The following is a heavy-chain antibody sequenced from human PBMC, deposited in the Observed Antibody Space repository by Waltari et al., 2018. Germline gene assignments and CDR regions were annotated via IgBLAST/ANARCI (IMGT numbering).Heavy chain of an antibody. J-gene: IGHJ4*02. Sequence: EVYLVESGGGLVSPGGSLRLSCVASGPSFRTHVISWFRQAPGKGLEWVSAISSSSRYISYADSVRGRVTISRDNAKNTLYLQMNSLRAEDTAVYYCVRDSSGTYWGQGTQVTVSS. CDR3: VRDSSGTY. V-gene: IGHV3-21*01. CDR2: ISSSSRYI. CDR1: GPSFRTHV. D-gene: IGHD3-22*01.